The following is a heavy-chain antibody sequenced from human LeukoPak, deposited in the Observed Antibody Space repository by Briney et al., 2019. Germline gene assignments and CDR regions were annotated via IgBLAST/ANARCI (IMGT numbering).Heavy chain of an antibody. V-gene: IGHV3-9*01. CDR3: AKAREWLLLRGYFDD. D-gene: IGHD3-22*01. Sequence: PGRSLRLSCAASGFTFDDYAVHWVRQAPGKGLEWVSGISWNSGSIGYADSVKGRFTISRDNAKNSLYLQMNSLRAEDTALYYCAKAREWLLLRGYFDDWGQGTLVTASS. J-gene: IGHJ4*02. CDR1: GFTFDDYA. CDR2: ISWNSGSI.